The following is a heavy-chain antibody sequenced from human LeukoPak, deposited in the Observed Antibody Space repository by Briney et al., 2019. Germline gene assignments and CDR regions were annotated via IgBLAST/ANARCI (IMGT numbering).Heavy chain of an antibody. J-gene: IGHJ4*02. Sequence: GGSLRLSCAASGFTFSSYGMSWVRQAPGKGLEWVSAISGSGGSTYYADSVKGRFTISRDNSKNTLYLQMNNLRAEDTTVYYCARARWYWVFWGQGTLVTVSS. D-gene: IGHD6-13*01. CDR1: GFTFSSYG. V-gene: IGHV3-23*01. CDR2: ISGSGGST. CDR3: ARARWYWVF.